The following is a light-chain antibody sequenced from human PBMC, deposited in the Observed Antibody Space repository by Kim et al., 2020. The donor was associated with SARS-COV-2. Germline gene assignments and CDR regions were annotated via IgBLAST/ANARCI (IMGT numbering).Light chain of an antibody. V-gene: IGLV3-19*01. CDR3: NSRDKSGAHVL. CDR1: SLRTYY. J-gene: IGLJ2*01. Sequence: SSELTQDPAVSVALGQTVRITCQGDSLRTYYASWYQQKPGQAPTLVTHGKNNRPSGIPDRFSGSSSGITASLTVTGAQAVDEADYYCNSRDKSGAHVLFG. CDR2: GKN.